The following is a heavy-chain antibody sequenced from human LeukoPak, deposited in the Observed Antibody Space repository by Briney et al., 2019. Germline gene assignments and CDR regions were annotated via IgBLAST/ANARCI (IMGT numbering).Heavy chain of an antibody. CDR1: GYTFTGYY. V-gene: IGHV1-2*07. J-gene: IGHJ4*02. D-gene: IGHD2-2*02. Sequence: ASVNVSCKASGYTFTGYYMHWVRQAPGQGLEWMGWINPNSGGTNYAHKFQGRVTMTRDTSISTAYMELSRLRSDDTAVYYCARDRVVPAAIFDYWGQGTLVTVSS. CDR2: INPNSGGT. CDR3: ARDRVVPAAIFDY.